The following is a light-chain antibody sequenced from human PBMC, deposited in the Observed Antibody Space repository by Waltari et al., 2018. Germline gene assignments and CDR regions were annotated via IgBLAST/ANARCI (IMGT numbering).Light chain of an antibody. CDR3: QQYDSPPWT. CDR2: WAS. J-gene: IGKJ1*01. Sequence: DIVMTQSPDSLAVSLGERATINCKPSQTILHNPNNNYYLAWYQQKPGQPPKLLIYWASTRESGVPDRFSGSGSGTDFTLTISSLQAEDVAVYYCQQYDSPPWTFGQGTKVEI. CDR1: QTILHNPNNNYY. V-gene: IGKV4-1*01.